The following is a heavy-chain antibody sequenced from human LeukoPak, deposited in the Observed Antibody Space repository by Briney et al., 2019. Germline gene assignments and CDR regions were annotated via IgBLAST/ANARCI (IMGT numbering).Heavy chain of an antibody. CDR1: GYTFTSYD. V-gene: IGHV1-8*01. CDR2: MNPNSGNT. CDR3: ARFYANEWALPH. J-gene: IGHJ4*02. D-gene: IGHD1-26*01. Sequence: ASVKVSCKASGYTFTSYDINWVRQATGQGLEWMGWMNPNSGNTGYAQKFQGRVTMTRNTSISTAYMELSSLRSEDTAVYYCARFYANEWALPHWGQGTLVTVSS.